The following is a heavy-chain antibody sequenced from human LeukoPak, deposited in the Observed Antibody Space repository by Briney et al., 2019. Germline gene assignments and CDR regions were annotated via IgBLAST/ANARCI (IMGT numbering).Heavy chain of an antibody. D-gene: IGHD2-15*01. CDR3: AKDGLPGGAFDI. V-gene: IGHV3-7*03. CDR2: IKQDGSEK. J-gene: IGHJ3*02. CDR1: GFTFSSHW. Sequence: GGSLRLSCAASGFTFSSHWMSWVRQAPGKGLEWVANIKQDGSEKYYVDSVKGRFTISRDNAKNSLYLQMNSLRAEDTAVYYCAKDGLPGGAFDIWGQGTMATVSS.